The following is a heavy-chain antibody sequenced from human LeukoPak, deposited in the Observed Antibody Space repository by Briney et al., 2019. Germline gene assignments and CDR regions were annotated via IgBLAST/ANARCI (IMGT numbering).Heavy chain of an antibody. CDR2: IWYDGSNK. CDR3: ALGQGYSSSTPFDY. CDR1: GFTFSSYG. V-gene: IGHV3-33*01. Sequence: GRSLRLSCAASGFTFSSYGMHWVRQAPGKGLEWVAVIWYDGSNKYYADSVKGRFTISRDNSKNTLYLQMNSLRAEDTAVYYCALGQGYSSSTPFDYWGQGTLVTVSS. J-gene: IGHJ4*02. D-gene: IGHD6-6*01.